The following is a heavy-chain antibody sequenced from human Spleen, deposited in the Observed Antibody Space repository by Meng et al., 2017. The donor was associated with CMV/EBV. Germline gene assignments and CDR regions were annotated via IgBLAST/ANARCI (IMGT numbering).Heavy chain of an antibody. CDR1: GFTFNSYA. D-gene: IGHD2-2*01. CDR2: ISYDGSNK. J-gene: IGHJ4*02. V-gene: IGHV3-30*04. Sequence: GGSLRLSCAASGFTFNSYAIHWVRQAPGKGLEWVAIISYDGSNKYYADSVKGRFTSSRDNSKSTLYLQMDSLRPEDTAMYYCVRDQYCSSKSCFRGRFHFDYWGQGTLVTVSS. CDR3: VRDQYCSSKSCFRGRFHFDY.